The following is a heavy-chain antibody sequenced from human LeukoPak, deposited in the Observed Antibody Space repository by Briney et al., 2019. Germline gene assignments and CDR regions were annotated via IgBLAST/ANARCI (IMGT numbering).Heavy chain of an antibody. CDR3: ARDTYQPQTPDY. CDR1: GGSTSSGDYY. CDR2: IYYSGST. J-gene: IGHJ4*02. V-gene: IGHV4-30-4*01. D-gene: IGHD2-2*01. Sequence: SETLSLTCTVSGGSTSSGDYYWSWIRQPPGKGLEWIGYIYYSGSTYYNPSLKSRVTISVDTSKNQFSLKLSSVTAADTAVYYCARDTYQPQTPDYWGQGTLVTVSS.